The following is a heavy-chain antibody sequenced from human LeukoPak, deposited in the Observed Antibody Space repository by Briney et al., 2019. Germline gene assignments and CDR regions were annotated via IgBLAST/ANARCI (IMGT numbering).Heavy chain of an antibody. D-gene: IGHD3-22*01. Sequence: SETLSLTCAVSGYSISSGYYWGWIRPPPGKGLEWIGSISHSGSTYYNPSLKSRLTISIDTSENQFSLKLSSVTAADTAVYYCASGWGDSRGFYANFDYWGQGTLVTVSS. CDR3: ASGWGDSRGFYANFDY. CDR1: GYSISSGYY. V-gene: IGHV4-38-2*01. CDR2: ISHSGST. J-gene: IGHJ4*02.